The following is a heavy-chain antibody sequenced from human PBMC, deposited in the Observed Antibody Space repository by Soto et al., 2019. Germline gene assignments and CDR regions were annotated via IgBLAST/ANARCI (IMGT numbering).Heavy chain of an antibody. J-gene: IGHJ6*02. D-gene: IGHD3-10*01. Sequence: ASVKVSCKASGYTFTSYAMHWVRQAPGQRLEWMGWINAGNGNTKYSQKFQGRVTITRDTSASTAYMELSSLRSEDTAVYYCARMGSFGHLFTYYYYYGMDVWGQGTTVTVSS. CDR2: INAGNGNT. CDR1: GYTFTSYA. V-gene: IGHV1-3*01. CDR3: ARMGSFGHLFTYYYYYGMDV.